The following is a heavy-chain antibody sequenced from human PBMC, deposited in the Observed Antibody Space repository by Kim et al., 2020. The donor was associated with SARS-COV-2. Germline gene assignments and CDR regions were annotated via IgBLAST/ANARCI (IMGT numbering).Heavy chain of an antibody. V-gene: IGHV1-69*13. CDR1: GGTFSSYA. D-gene: IGHD6-13*01. CDR2: IIPIFGTA. CDR3: AIPPWDIAAAGTFVGDDY. J-gene: IGHJ4*01. Sequence: SVKVSCKASGGTFSSYAISWVRQAPGQGLEWMGGIIPIFGTANYAQKFQGRVTITADESTSTAYMELSSLRSEDTAVYYCAIPPWDIAAAGTFVGDDYWGQGTLVTVSS.